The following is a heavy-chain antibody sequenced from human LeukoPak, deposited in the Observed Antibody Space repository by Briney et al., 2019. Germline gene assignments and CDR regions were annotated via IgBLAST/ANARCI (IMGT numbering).Heavy chain of an antibody. Sequence: ASVKVSCKASGGTFSSYAISWVRQAPGQGLEWMGWISAYNGDTNYAQNLQGRVTMTTDTSTTTAYMQLRSLRSDDTAVYYCARGLAAPKGLGIEYWGQGTLVTVSS. D-gene: IGHD6-13*01. CDR3: ARGLAAPKGLGIEY. V-gene: IGHV1-18*01. CDR1: GGTFSSYA. J-gene: IGHJ4*02. CDR2: ISAYNGDT.